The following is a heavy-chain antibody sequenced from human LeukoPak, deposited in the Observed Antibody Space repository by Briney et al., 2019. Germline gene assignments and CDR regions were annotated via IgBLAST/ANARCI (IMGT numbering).Heavy chain of an antibody. D-gene: IGHD6-13*01. CDR3: ARDRSNVAAGGGWFDP. CDR2: ISSSSSYI. CDR1: GFTFSSYS. J-gene: IGHJ5*02. V-gene: IGHV3-21*01. Sequence: PGGSLRLSCAASGFTFSSYSMNWVRQAPGKGLEWVSSISSSSSYIYYADSVKGRFTISRDNAKNSLYLQMNSLRAEDTAVYYCARDRSNVAAGGGWFDPWGQGTPVTVSS.